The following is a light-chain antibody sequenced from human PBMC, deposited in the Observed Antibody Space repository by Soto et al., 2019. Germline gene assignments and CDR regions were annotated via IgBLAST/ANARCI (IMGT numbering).Light chain of an antibody. J-gene: IGLJ1*01. CDR1: NSDIGAGYD. CDR2: GNN. V-gene: IGLV1-40*01. Sequence: QSVLTQPPSVSGAPGQRVTISCTGSNSDIGAGYDVHWYQQHLPGTAPKLLIYGNNNRPSGVPDRFSGSKSGTSASLAITGLQADDEADYYCQSFDIRLMEEVFGTGTKLTVL. CDR3: QSFDIRLMEEV.